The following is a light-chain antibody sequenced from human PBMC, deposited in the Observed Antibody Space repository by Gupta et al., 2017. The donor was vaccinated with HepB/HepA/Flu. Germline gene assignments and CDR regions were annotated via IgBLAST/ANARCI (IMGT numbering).Light chain of an antibody. CDR2: LNN. Sequence: HSVLRQPPSASVPPGQRVTISCSGTSSKIGTNTVNWYQQVPAAAPRLFVYLNNQRPSVVAVRFSGSKSGTAASLTISGLQEEEEAFYFCSVGEASSHVVFGGGTKLTVL. J-gene: IGLJ2*01. CDR3: SVGEASSHVV. V-gene: IGLV1-44*01. CDR1: SSKIGTNT.